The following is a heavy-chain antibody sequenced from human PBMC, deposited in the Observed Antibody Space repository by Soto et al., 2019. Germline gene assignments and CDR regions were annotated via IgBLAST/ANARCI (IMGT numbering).Heavy chain of an antibody. Sequence: SQTLSLTCAISGDSLSSNSAAWNWIRQSPSRGLEWLGRTYYRSKWYNDYAVSVKSRITINPDTSKNQFYLQLNSVTPEDTAVYYCARAYGQQKYYYYYYGMDVWGQGTTVTVSS. D-gene: IGHD6-13*01. J-gene: IGHJ6*02. CDR3: ARAYGQQKYYYYYYGMDV. CDR2: TYYRSKWYN. CDR1: GDSLSSNSAA. V-gene: IGHV6-1*01.